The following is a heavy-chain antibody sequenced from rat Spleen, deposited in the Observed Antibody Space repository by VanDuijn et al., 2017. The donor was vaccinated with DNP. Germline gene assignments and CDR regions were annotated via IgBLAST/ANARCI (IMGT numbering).Heavy chain of an antibody. CDR3: TRKYTTDYYWYFDF. D-gene: IGHD1-6*01. J-gene: IGHJ1*01. V-gene: IGHV5-31*01. Sequence: EVQLVESGGGLVQPGRSLKLSCVASGFTFNNYWMTWIRQAPGKGLEWVASITNTGGSTYYPDSVKGRFTISRDNAKSTLYLQMNSLGSEDTATYYCTRKYTTDYYWYFDFWGPGTMVTVSS. CDR2: ITNTGGST. CDR1: GFTFNNYW.